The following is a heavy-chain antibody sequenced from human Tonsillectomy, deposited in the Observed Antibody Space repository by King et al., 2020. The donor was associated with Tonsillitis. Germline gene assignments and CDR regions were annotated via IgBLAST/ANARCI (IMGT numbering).Heavy chain of an antibody. CDR2: IFYSGST. J-gene: IGHJ5*02. CDR1: GDSISSNNYY. V-gene: IGHV4-39*07. CDR3: ARHPVWWSDRLSVWFDP. D-gene: IGHD2-21*01. Sequence: LQLQESGPGLVKTSETLSLSCTVSGDSISSNNYYWGWVRQPPGQGLEGIGSIFYSGSTYYNPSLRSRVTISVDTSKNRFSLRVTSVTAADTAVYYCARHPVWWSDRLSVWFDPWGQGILVTVSS.